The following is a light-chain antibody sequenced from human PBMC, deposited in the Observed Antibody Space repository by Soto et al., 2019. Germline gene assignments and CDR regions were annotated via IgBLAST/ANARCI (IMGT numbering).Light chain of an antibody. V-gene: IGLV2-14*01. CDR1: SSDIGTYDH. J-gene: IGLJ1*01. CDR3: ISYTVSRSYV. CDR2: SVS. Sequence: QSALAQPASVSGSLGQSITISCSGTSSDIGTYDHVAWFQQFPGKTPKLVIYSVSDRPSGVSYRFSGSKSGNTASLTISGLQADDEADYYCISYTVSRSYVFGTGTKVTVL.